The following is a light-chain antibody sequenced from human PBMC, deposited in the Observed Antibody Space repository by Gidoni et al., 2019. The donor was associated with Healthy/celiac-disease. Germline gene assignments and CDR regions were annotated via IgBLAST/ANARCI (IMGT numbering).Light chain of an antibody. J-gene: IGLJ3*02. V-gene: IGLV3-27*01. CDR2: KDS. CDR3: YSAADNNQNWV. CDR1: VLATKY. Sequence: SYELTQPSSVAVSPGQTARITCSGDVLATKYARWFQQKPGQAPVLVIYKDSERPSGIPERFSGSSSGTTVTLTISGAQVEDEADYYCYSAADNNQNWVFGGGTKLTVL.